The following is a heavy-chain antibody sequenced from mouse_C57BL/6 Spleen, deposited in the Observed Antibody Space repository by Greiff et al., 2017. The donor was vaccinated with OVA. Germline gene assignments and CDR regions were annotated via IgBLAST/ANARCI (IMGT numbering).Heavy chain of an antibody. V-gene: IGHV1-82*01. CDR1: GYAFSSSW. CDR2: IYPGDGDT. CDR3: ARSGDGSSYFDY. Sequence: VQLVESGPELVKPGASVKISCKASGYAFSSSWMNWVKQRPGKGLEWIGRIYPGDGDTNYNGKFKGKATLTADKSSSTAYMQLSSLTSEDSAVYFCARSGDGSSYFDYWGQGTTLTVSS. J-gene: IGHJ2*01. D-gene: IGHD1-1*01.